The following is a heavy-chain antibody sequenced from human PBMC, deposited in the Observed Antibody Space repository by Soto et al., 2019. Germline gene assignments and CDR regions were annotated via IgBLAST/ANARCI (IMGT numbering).Heavy chain of an antibody. J-gene: IGHJ1*01. CDR2: ISGSGDST. CDR3: ATGVPGIAVAGTGYCQH. Sequence: EVQLLESGGGLVQPGGSLRLSCAASGFTFSSYAMSWVRQAPGKGLEWVSGISGSGDSTYYADSVKGRFTISRDNSKNTLYLQMNSLRAEDTAVYYCATGVPGIAVAGTGYCQHWGQGTLVTVSS. D-gene: IGHD6-19*01. CDR1: GFTFSSYA. V-gene: IGHV3-23*01.